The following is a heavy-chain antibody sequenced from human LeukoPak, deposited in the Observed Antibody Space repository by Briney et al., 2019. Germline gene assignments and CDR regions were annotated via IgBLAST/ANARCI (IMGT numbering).Heavy chain of an antibody. CDR1: GFTFSSYA. CDR3: AKSRYDSRGYHLVY. CDR2: IVASGSST. J-gene: IGHJ4*02. Sequence: GGSLRPSCAASGFTFSSYAMSWVRQAPGKGLEWVSSIVASGSSTYCADSVKGRFTISRDNSKNTLYLQMNSLRAEDTAVYYCAKSRYDSRGYHLVYWGQGTLVTVSS. V-gene: IGHV3-23*01. D-gene: IGHD3-22*01.